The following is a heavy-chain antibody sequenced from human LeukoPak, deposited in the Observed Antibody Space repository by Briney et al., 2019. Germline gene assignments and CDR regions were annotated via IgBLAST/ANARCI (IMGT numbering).Heavy chain of an antibody. CDR2: IYDSGST. V-gene: IGHV4-39*01. J-gene: IGHJ4*02. CDR3: VGSGYYKFDY. CDR1: GGSIRSSYYY. Sequence: SETLSLTCTVSGGSIRSSYYYWGWIRQPPGKGLEWIGSIYDSGSTYYNPSLKSRVTISVDTSKNQFSLKLSSVTAADTAVYYCVGSGYYKFDYWGQGTLVTVSS. D-gene: IGHD3-22*01.